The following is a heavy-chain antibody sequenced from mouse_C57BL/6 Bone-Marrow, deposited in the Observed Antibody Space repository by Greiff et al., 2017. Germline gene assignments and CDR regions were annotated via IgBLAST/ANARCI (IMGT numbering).Heavy chain of an antibody. CDR2: INPYNGGT. V-gene: IGHV1-19*01. D-gene: IGHD2-4*01. CDR1: GYTFTDYY. CDR3: ARAGLRFDY. J-gene: IGHJ2*01. Sequence: EVQLVESGPVLVKPGASVKMSCKASGYTFTDYYMNWVKQSHGKSLEWIGVINPYNGGTSYNQKFKGKATLTVDKSSSTAYMELNSLTSEDSAVYYCARAGLRFDYWGQGTTLTVSS.